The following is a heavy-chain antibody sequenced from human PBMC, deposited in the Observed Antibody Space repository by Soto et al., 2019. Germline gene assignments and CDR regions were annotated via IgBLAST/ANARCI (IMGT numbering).Heavy chain of an antibody. CDR3: AKGSCSGGSCFRFDY. CDR2: ISGRGDDT. V-gene: IGHV3-23*01. CDR1: GFTFTAYA. D-gene: IGHD2-15*01. Sequence: VQLLESGGGLVQPGGSLRLSCAASGFTFTAYAMSWVRQAPGKGLEWISIISGRGDDTNYADSVKGRFTISRDNSKNTVYLQRNSVRAEDTAIYYCAKGSCSGGSCFRFDYWGQGTLVTVSS. J-gene: IGHJ4*02.